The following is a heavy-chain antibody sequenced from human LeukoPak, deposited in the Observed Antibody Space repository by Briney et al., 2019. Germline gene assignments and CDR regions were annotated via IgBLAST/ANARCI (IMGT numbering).Heavy chain of an antibody. J-gene: IGHJ4*02. V-gene: IGHV1-8*02. CDR3: ARWKQISSLDY. D-gene: IGHD1-1*01. CDR1: GYTFTGYY. CDR2: MNPNSGNT. Sequence: ASVKVSCKASGYTFTGYYMHWVRQAPGQGLEWMGWMNPNSGNTGYAQKFQGRVTMTRNTSISTAYMELSSLRSEDTAVYYCARWKQISSLDYWGQGTLVTVSS.